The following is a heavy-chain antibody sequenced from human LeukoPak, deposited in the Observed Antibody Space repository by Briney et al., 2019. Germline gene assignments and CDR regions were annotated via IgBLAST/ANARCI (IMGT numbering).Heavy chain of an antibody. Sequence: SVKVSCKASGGTFSSYAISWVRQAPGQGLEWMGRIIPIFGTANYAQKFQGRVTITTDESTSTAYMELSSLRSEDTAVYYCTRVSEDYYDSSGYYPFDYWGQGTLVTVSS. CDR3: TRVSEDYYDSSGYYPFDY. D-gene: IGHD3-22*01. J-gene: IGHJ4*02. CDR2: IIPIFGTA. V-gene: IGHV1-69*05. CDR1: GGTFSSYA.